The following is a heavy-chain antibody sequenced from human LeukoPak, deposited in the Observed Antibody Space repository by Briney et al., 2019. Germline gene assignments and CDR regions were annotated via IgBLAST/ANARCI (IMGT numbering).Heavy chain of an antibody. CDR3: ARGMEGYYFDY. D-gene: IGHD6-13*01. CDR1: GFTFSSYS. V-gene: IGHV3-21*01. J-gene: IGHJ4*02. Sequence: GGTLRLSCAASGFTFSSYSMNWVRQAPGKGLEWVSSISSSSSYIYYADSVKGRFTISRDNAKNPLYLQMNSLRAEDTAVYYCARGMEGYYFDYWGQGTLVTVSS. CDR2: ISSSSSYI.